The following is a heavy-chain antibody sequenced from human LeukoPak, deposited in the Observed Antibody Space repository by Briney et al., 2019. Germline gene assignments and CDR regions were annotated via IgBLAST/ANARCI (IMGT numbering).Heavy chain of an antibody. CDR3: ARDEQRCSSVSCYLKY. CDR2: ISGSSSGSTI. D-gene: IGHD2-2*01. Sequence: GGSLRLSCAASGFTVNKYSMNWVRQAPGKGLEWVSYISGSSSGSTIYYADSVKGRFTISRDNARNSLYLQMNSLRAEDTAVYYCARDEQRCSSVSCYLKYWGQGTLVTVSS. V-gene: IGHV3-48*04. J-gene: IGHJ4*02. CDR1: GFTVNKYS.